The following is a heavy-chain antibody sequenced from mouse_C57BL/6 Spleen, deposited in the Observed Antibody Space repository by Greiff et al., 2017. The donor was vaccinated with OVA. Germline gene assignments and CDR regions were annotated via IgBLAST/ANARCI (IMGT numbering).Heavy chain of an antibody. J-gene: IGHJ1*03. CDR1: GFTFSSYA. D-gene: IGHD2-2*01. Sequence: EVKLVESGEGLVKPGGSLKLSCAASGFTFSSYAMSWVRQTPEKRLEWVAYISSGGDYIYYADTVKGRFTISRDNARNTLYLQMSSLKSEDTAMYYCTRDMVTTGYFDVWGTGTTVTVSS. CDR2: ISSGGDYI. V-gene: IGHV5-9-1*02. CDR3: TRDMVTTGYFDV.